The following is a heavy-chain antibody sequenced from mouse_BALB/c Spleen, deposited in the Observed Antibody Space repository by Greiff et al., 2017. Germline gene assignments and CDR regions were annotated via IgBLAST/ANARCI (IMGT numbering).Heavy chain of an antibody. D-gene: IGHD1-1*01. CDR1: GYAFSSYW. J-gene: IGHJ1*01. CDR2: IYPGDGDT. V-gene: IGHV1-80*01. Sequence: QVQLQQSGAELVRPGSSVKISCKASGYAFSSYWMNWVKQRPGQGLEWIGQIYPGDGDTNYNGKFKGKATLTADKSSSTAYMQLSSLTSEDSAVYFCARSGYGSSYGYFDVWGAGTTVTVSS. CDR3: ARSGYGSSYGYFDV.